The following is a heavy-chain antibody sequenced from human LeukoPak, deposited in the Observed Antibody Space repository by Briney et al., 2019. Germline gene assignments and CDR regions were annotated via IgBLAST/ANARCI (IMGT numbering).Heavy chain of an antibody. CDR2: INPSGGST. Sequence: ASVKVSCKASGYTFTSYYMHWVRQAPGQGLEWMGIINPSGGSTSYAQKFQGRVTMATDTSTSTAYMELRSLRSDDTAVYYCARDDGGWGQGTLVTVSS. V-gene: IGHV1-46*01. CDR1: GYTFTSYY. D-gene: IGHD3-10*01. CDR3: ARDDGG. J-gene: IGHJ4*02.